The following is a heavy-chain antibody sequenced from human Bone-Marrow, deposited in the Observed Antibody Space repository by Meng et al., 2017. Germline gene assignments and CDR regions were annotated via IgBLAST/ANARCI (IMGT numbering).Heavy chain of an antibody. CDR3: AKDKRPWEGPYYFDY. Sequence: GGSLRLSCAASGFTFDDYAMHWVRQAPGKGLEWVSGISWNSGSIGYADSVKGRFTISRDNAKNSLYLQMNSLRAEDTALYYCAKDKRPWEGPYYFDYWGQGTRVTGYS. CDR1: GFTFDDYA. J-gene: IGHJ4*02. D-gene: IGHD1-26*01. CDR2: ISWNSGSI. V-gene: IGHV3-9*01.